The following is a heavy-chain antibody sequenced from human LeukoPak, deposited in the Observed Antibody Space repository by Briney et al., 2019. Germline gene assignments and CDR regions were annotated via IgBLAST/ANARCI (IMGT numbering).Heavy chain of an antibody. Sequence: GGSLRLSCAASGFTFSSYSMNWARQAPGKGLEWVPYISSSSSSTIYYADSVKGRFTISRDNAKNSLYLQMNGLRAEDTAVYYCAREYSDYSNFFDYWGQGTLVTVSS. CDR1: GFTFSSYS. D-gene: IGHD4-11*01. V-gene: IGHV3-48*04. CDR2: ISSSSSSTI. CDR3: AREYSDYSNFFDY. J-gene: IGHJ4*02.